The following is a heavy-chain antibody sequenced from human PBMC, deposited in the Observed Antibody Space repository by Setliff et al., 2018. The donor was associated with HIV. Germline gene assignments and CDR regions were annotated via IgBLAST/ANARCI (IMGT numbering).Heavy chain of an antibody. D-gene: IGHD5-18*01. V-gene: IGHV4-34*01. CDR1: GGSFSGYY. CDR3: ARSTWTRFGGALTQLWPQRGAFDI. J-gene: IGHJ4*01. CDR2: MHYSGTA. Sequence: PSETLSLTCAVYGGSFSGYYWGWIRQPPGKGLEWIGNMHYSGTAYYNPSLRSRVKISVDTSKNELSLNLRSVTAADTAVYYCARSTWTRFGGALTQLWPQRGAFDIWGQGTPVTVSS.